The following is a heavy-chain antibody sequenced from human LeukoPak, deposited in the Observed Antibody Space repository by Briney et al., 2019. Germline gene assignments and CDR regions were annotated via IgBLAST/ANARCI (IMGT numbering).Heavy chain of an antibody. V-gene: IGHV4-4*07. CDR3: ARDAKYYYGSRTYFFFEY. J-gene: IGHJ4*02. D-gene: IGHD3-10*01. Sequence: PSETLSLTCTVSGDSFSTYYWSWIRQPAGKGLEWLGHIYTSGTTNYNPSLKSRVTMSIDTSKNQFSLKLSSITAADTAVYYCARDAKYYYGSRTYFFFEYWGQGTLLTVSS. CDR2: IYTSGTT. CDR1: GDSFSTYY.